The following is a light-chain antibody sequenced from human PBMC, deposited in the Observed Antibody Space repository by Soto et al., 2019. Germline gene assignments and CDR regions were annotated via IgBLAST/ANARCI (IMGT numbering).Light chain of an antibody. CDR1: NSNIGEND. CDR3: GSREDSLSVVV. Sequence: QSVLTQPPSVSAAPGQKVTISCSGTNSNIGENDVFWYQQLPGTAPKLLIYDNDKRPSGTPDRFSGSKSGTSATLGITGLQTGDEADYYCGSREDSLSVVVFGGGTQLTVL. J-gene: IGLJ2*01. V-gene: IGLV1-51*01. CDR2: DND.